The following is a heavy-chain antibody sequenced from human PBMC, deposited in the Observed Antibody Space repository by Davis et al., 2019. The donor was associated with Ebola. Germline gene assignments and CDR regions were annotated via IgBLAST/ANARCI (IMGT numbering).Heavy chain of an antibody. CDR1: GYSFTSYW. V-gene: IGHV5-10-1*04. CDR2: IDPSDSYT. Sequence: GESLKISCQGSGYSFTSYWISWVRQMPGKGLEWMGRIDPSDSYTNYSPSFQGQVTISADKSITTAYLQWSSLKASDTAMYYCASCITMAKCDYWGQGTLVTVSS. D-gene: IGHD3-10*01. CDR3: ASCITMAKCDY. J-gene: IGHJ4*02.